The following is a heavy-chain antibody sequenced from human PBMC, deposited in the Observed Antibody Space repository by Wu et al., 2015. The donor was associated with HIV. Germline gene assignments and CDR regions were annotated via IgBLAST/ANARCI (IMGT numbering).Heavy chain of an antibody. Sequence: QVQLVQSGAEVKKPGASVKVSCKASGYTFNGYYMHWVRQAPGQGLEWMGWINPNTAGTNYAQKFQGRVTMTRDTSISTAYMEVSRLRSDDTAVYYCARGGPYYYDSSGYSDFWGQGTLVTVSS. CDR3: ARGGPYYYDSSGYSDF. J-gene: IGHJ4*02. D-gene: IGHD3-22*01. CDR2: INPNTAGT. V-gene: IGHV1-2*02. CDR1: GYTFNGYY.